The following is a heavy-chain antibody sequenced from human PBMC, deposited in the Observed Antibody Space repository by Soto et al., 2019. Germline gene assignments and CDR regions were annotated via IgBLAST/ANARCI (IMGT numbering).Heavy chain of an antibody. Sequence: GESLKIYCAASGFTFSSYWMHWDRQAPGKGLVWVSRINRDGSSTSYADSVKGRFTISRDNAKNTLYLQMNSLRAEDTAVYYYARAALIDYWGQGTLVTVSS. V-gene: IGHV3-74*01. CDR3: ARAALIDY. CDR2: INRDGSST. J-gene: IGHJ4*02. CDR1: GFTFSSYW.